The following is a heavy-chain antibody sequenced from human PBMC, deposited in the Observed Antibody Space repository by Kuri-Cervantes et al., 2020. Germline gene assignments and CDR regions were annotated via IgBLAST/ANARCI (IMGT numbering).Heavy chain of an antibody. Sequence: GGSLRLSCAASGFTFSSYAMSWVRQAPGKGLEWVSSISSSSSYIYYADSVKGRFTISRDNAKNSLYLQMNSLRAEDTAVYYCARDRGYNWNVEWFDPWGQGTLVTVSS. CDR3: ARDRGYNWNVEWFDP. J-gene: IGHJ5*02. D-gene: IGHD1-1*01. V-gene: IGHV3-21*01. CDR1: GFTFSSYA. CDR2: ISSSSSYI.